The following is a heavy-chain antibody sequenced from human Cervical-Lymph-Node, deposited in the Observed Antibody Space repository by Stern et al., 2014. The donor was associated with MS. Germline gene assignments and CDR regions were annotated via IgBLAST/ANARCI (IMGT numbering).Heavy chain of an antibody. V-gene: IGHV4-59*01. J-gene: IGHJ4*02. CDR1: GGSIRSYY. CDR2: IFYSGST. Sequence: QVQLQESGPGLVKPSESLSLTCSVSGGSIRSYYWSWIRQPPGKGLEWIGDIFYSGSTNYNPSLKSRVTISVDTSKNQCSLKLSPVTAADTAVYYCARATDILTGHYPYYFDYWGQGTLVTVSS. CDR3: ARATDILTGHYPYYFDY. D-gene: IGHD3-9*01.